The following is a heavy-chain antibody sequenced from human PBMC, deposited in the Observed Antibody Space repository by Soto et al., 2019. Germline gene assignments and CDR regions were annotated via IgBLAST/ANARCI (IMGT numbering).Heavy chain of an antibody. Sequence: EVQLVESGGGLVQPGGSLRLSCAASGFTFSRYWMHWVRQSPGKGLVWVSRIKTDGSDTHYADSVKGRFTISGDKAKNRLYLQMNSMRDEDTAVYYCARPRTSDWAYDIWGQGTMVIVSS. J-gene: IGHJ3*02. D-gene: IGHD3-9*01. CDR2: IKTDGSDT. V-gene: IGHV3-74*01. CDR1: GFTFSRYW. CDR3: ARPRTSDWAYDI.